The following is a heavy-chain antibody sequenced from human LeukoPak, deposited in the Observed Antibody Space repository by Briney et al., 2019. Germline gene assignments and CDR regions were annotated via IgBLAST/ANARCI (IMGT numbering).Heavy chain of an antibody. CDR1: GYTFTSYG. J-gene: IGHJ1*01. Sequence: ASVKVSCKASGYTFTSYGISSVRQAPGQRLEWMGWISAYNGNTNYAQKLQGRVTMTTDTSTSTAYMELRSLRSDDTAVYYCASDVDYYDSSGQGFQHWGQGTLVTVSS. CDR3: ASDVDYYDSSGQGFQH. V-gene: IGHV1-18*01. D-gene: IGHD3-22*01. CDR2: ISAYNGNT.